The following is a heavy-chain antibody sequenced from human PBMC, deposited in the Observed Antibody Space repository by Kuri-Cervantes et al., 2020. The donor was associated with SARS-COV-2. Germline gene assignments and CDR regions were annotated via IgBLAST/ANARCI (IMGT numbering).Heavy chain of an antibody. CDR2: IYWNDDK. Sequence: SGPTLVKPTQTLTLTCTFSGFSLSTSGVGVGWIRQPPGKALEWLALIYWNDDKRYSPSLKGRLTITKDTSKNQVVLTMTNMDPVDTATYYCARTYCTNGVCTYYYYGMDVWGQGTTVTVSS. CDR1: GFSLSTSGVG. J-gene: IGHJ6*02. V-gene: IGHV2-5*01. D-gene: IGHD2-8*01. CDR3: ARTYCTNGVCTYYYYGMDV.